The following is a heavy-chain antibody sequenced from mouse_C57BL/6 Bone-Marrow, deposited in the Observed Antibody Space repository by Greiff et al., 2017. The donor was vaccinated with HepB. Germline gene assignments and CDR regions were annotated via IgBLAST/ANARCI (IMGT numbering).Heavy chain of an antibody. V-gene: IGHV7-3*01. CDR3: ARLGGAMDY. CDR2: IRNKANGYTT. J-gene: IGHJ4*01. D-gene: IGHD4-1*01. Sequence: EVHLVESGGGLVQPGGYLSLSCAASGFTFTDYYMSWVRQPPGKALEWLGFIRNKANGYTTEYSASVKGRFTISRDNSQSILYLQMNALRAEDSATYYCARLGGAMDYWGQGTSVTVSS. CDR1: GFTFTDYY.